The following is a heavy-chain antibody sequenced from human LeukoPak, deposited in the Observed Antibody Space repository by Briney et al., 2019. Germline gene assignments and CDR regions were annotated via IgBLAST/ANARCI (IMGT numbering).Heavy chain of an antibody. V-gene: IGHV3-23*01. CDR3: AKVSAWAMVGATYFDY. Sequence: RGGLRLSCAPSGVTFTSYATSWGRPGPGKGREWGSSISSNRGSTYYADPVKGRFTISRDNSTNTVYLQMNSLIAKDTAVYYCAKVSAWAMVGATYFDYWGQGTLVTVSS. J-gene: IGHJ4*02. CDR2: ISSNRGST. CDR1: GVTFTSYA. D-gene: IGHD1-26*01.